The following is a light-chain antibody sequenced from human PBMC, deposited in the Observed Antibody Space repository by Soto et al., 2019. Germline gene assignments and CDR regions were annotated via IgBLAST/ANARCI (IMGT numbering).Light chain of an antibody. CDR3: GSYTSTSTVV. J-gene: IGLJ2*01. CDR2: DVS. V-gene: IGLV2-14*03. Sequence: QSALTQPASVSGSPGQSITISCTGTSSDVGGYNYVSWYQHHPGKAPKLMIYDVSNRPSGVSNRFSGSKSDNTASLTISGLQAEDEADYYCGSYTSTSTVVFGGGTKVTVL. CDR1: SSDVGGYNY.